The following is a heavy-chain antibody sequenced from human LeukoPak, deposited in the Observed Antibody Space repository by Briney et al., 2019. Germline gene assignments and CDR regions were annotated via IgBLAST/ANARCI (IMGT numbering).Heavy chain of an antibody. V-gene: IGHV4-4*02. CDR2: IYHSGST. Sequence: SGTLSLTCAVSGGSISSSNWWSWVRQPPGKGLEWIGEIYHSGSTNYNPSLKSRVTISVDKSKNQFSLKLSSVTAADTAVYYCARSTEVAAAGSAYWGQGTLVTVSS. D-gene: IGHD6-13*01. J-gene: IGHJ4*02. CDR3: ARSTEVAAAGSAY. CDR1: GGSISSSNW.